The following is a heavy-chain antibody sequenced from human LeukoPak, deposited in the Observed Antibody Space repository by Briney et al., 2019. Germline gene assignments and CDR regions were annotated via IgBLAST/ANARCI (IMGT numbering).Heavy chain of an antibody. D-gene: IGHD1-14*01. CDR2: IIPIFGTA. CDR1: GGTFSSYA. J-gene: IGHJ6*03. Sequence: ASVKVSCKASGGTFSSYAISWVRQAPGQGLEWMGGIIPIFGTANYAQKFQGRVTITADESTSTAYMELSSLRSEDTAVYYCASEGIRDYYYYSMDVWGKGTTVTISS. V-gene: IGHV1-69*13. CDR3: ASEGIRDYYYYSMDV.